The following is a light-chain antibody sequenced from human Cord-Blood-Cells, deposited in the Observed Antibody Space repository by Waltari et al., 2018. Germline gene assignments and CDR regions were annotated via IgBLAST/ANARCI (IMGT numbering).Light chain of an antibody. Sequence: DSPLTQPPSSLSASVGDKLTLTPWASQSISSYLNWYQQKPGKAPKLLIYAASSLQSGVPSRFSGSGSGTDFTLTISSLQPEDFATYYCQQSYSTSQGFTFGPGTKVDIK. CDR1: QSISSY. V-gene: IGKV1-39*01. J-gene: IGKJ3*01. CDR3: QQSYSTSQGFT. CDR2: AAS.